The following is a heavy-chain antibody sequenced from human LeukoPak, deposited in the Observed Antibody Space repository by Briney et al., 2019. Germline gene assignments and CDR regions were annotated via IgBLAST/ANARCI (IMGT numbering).Heavy chain of an antibody. D-gene: IGHD3-22*01. CDR2: ISSSGSTI. CDR1: GFTFSDYY. CDR3: ARVRYYDSSGYSGAYYFDY. J-gene: IGHJ4*02. V-gene: IGHV3-11*04. Sequence: PGGSLRLSCAASGFTFSDYYMSWIRQAPGKGLEWVSYISSSGSTIYYADSVKGRFTISRDSAKNSLYLQMNSLRAEDTAVYYCARVRYYDSSGYSGAYYFDYWGQGTLVTVSS.